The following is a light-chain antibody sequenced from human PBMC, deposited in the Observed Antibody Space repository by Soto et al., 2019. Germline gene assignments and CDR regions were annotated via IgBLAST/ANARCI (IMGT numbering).Light chain of an antibody. CDR1: SSDVGGYNY. V-gene: IGLV2-14*01. Sequence: QSALTQPASVSGSPGQSITISCTGTSSDVGGYNYVSWYQQHPGKAPKLMIYDVSNRPTGVSNRFSGSKSCNTAALTISGLQAEDEADYNCSAYTSSSTGVFGTGTKLTVL. CDR3: SAYTSSSTGV. CDR2: DVS. J-gene: IGLJ1*01.